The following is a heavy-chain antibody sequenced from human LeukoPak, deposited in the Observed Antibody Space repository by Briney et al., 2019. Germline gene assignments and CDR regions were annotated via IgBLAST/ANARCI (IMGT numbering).Heavy chain of an antibody. CDR3: ARGDAYYFDY. Sequence: PGGSLRLSCAASGFTFSNYRMNWVRRAPGTGLEWVSSISMSSSYIFYADSVQGRFSISRDDARNSLYLHMHSLRAEDTAVYYCARGDAYYFDYWGQGTLVTVSS. CDR2: ISMSSSYI. J-gene: IGHJ4*02. CDR1: GFTFSNYR. V-gene: IGHV3-21*01.